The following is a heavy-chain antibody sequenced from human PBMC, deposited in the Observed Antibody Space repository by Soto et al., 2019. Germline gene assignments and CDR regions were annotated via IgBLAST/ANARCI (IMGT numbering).Heavy chain of an antibody. V-gene: IGHV3-30*03. J-gene: IGHJ6*02. CDR2: ISYDGYNK. CDR1: GFTFNNYG. Sequence: QEQLVESGGGVGQPGRSLRLSCVASGFTFNNYGFHWVRQAPGKGLEWVAVISYDGYNKYYADSVKGRFSISRDNSKKTVFLQMNSLRREDTALYYCGRTQGYSVNVWGLGTTVTVSS. D-gene: IGHD4-17*01. CDR3: GRTQGYSVNV.